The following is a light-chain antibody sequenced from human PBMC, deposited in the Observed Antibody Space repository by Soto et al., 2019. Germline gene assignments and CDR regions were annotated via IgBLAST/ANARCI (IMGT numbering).Light chain of an antibody. Sequence: QSALTQPASVSGSPGQSITISCTGTSSDVGGYNYVSWYQQHPGKAPKLMIYEVSNRPSGISNRFSGSKSGNTASLTISGLQAEDEAEYDCSSYTSSSTVVFGGGTKLTVL. J-gene: IGLJ2*01. V-gene: IGLV2-14*01. CDR1: SSDVGGYNY. CDR3: SSYTSSSTVV. CDR2: EVS.